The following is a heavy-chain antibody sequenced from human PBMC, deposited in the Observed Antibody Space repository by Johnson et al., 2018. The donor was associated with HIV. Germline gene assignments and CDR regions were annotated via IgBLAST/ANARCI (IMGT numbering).Heavy chain of an antibody. CDR2: VNPNGGNT. V-gene: IGHV3-25*04. Sequence: QVLESGGGLIQPGGSLRLSCAASGFAFSAYWMSWVRQAPGNGLELVGQVNPNGGNTYLIDSGKDRFNTSRDNAKNTLHLQMNSLKTEDTAVYYCTTDQVGRKYGGKYHIWGQGTMVTVSS. D-gene: IGHD3-16*01. J-gene: IGHJ3*02. CDR1: GFAFSAYW. CDR3: TTDQVGRKYGGKYHI.